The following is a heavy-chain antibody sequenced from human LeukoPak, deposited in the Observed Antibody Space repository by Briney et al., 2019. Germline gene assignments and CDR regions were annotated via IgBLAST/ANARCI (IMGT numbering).Heavy chain of an antibody. V-gene: IGHV1-69*13. Sequence: SVKVSCKASGGTFSSYAISWVRQAPGQGLEWMGGIIPIFGTANYAQKFQGRVTITADESTSTAYMELSSLRSEDTAVYYCASRHYDILTGDYYYYYMDVWGKGTTVTISS. D-gene: IGHD3-9*01. J-gene: IGHJ6*03. CDR3: ASRHYDILTGDYYYYYMDV. CDR2: IIPIFGTA. CDR1: GGTFSSYA.